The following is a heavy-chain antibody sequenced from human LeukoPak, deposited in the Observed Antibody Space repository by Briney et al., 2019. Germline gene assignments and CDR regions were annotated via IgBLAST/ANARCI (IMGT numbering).Heavy chain of an antibody. J-gene: IGHJ5*02. V-gene: IGHV4-59*08. Sequence: PETLSLTCTVSGGSISSYYWSWIRQPPGKGLEWIGYIYYSGSTNYNPSLKSRVTISVDTSKNQFSLKLSSVTAADTAVYYCARQEGQRHHWGQGTLVTVSS. CDR1: GGSISSYY. D-gene: IGHD2-2*01. CDR3: ARQEGQRHH. CDR2: IYYSGST.